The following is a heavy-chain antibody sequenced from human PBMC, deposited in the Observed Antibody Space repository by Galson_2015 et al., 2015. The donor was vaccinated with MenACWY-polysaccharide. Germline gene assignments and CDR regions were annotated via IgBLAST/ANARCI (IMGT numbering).Heavy chain of an antibody. CDR2: VYWDDDK. CDR3: AHRKLITVFGLVTDVGLYFDY. Sequence: PALVKPTQTLTLTCTFSGLSLSTSGVGVGWIRQPPGKAPEWLALVYWDDDKRYSPSLTNRVTVTKDTSKNQVVLSMTNMDPVDTATNFCAHRKLITVFGLVTDVGLYFDYWSQGTLVTVSS. J-gene: IGHJ4*02. V-gene: IGHV2-5*02. CDR1: GLSLSTSGVG. D-gene: IGHD3-3*01.